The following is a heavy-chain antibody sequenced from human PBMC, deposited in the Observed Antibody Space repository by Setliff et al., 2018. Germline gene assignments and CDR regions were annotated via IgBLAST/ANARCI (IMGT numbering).Heavy chain of an antibody. V-gene: IGHV4-30-4*08. Sequence: SETLSLTCTVSGGSTSSGDYYWSWIRQPPGKGLEWIGYIYSSGSTYYNPSLKSRVSISVDTSKNQFSLRLSSVTAADTAVYYCARESRYYYDNLGTLDYWGQGTLVTVSS. J-gene: IGHJ4*02. D-gene: IGHD3-22*01. CDR2: IYSSGST. CDR1: GGSTSSGDYY. CDR3: ARESRYYYDNLGTLDY.